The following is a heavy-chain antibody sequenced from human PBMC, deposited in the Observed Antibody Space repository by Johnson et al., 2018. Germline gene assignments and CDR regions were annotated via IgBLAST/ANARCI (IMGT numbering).Heavy chain of an antibody. CDR2: ISSGSNYI. D-gene: IGHD6-19*01. CDR3: ARDRSAVAGIGYFQY. Sequence: VQLVESGGGLVQPGGSLRLSCAASGFTVSSNYMSWVRQAPGKGLEWVSSISSGSNYIYYADSVRGRFTISRDNSKNTLYLQMGRLRTEDMAVYFWARDRSAVAGIGYFQYWGQGTLVTVSS. V-gene: IGHV3-21*01. CDR1: GFTVSSNY. J-gene: IGHJ1*01.